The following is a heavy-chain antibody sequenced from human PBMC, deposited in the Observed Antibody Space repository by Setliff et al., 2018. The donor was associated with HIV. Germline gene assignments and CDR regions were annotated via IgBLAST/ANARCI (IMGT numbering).Heavy chain of an antibody. Sequence: GASVKVSCKASGYTFTSYGISWVRQAPGQGLEWMGWISAYNGNTNYAQKLQGRVTMTTDTSTSTAYMELRSLRSDDTAVYYCARTSGIVVVITDAFVIWGQGTMVTVSS. D-gene: IGHD3-22*01. CDR2: ISAYNGNT. CDR1: GYTFTSYG. V-gene: IGHV1-18*01. J-gene: IGHJ3*02. CDR3: ARTSGIVVVITDAFVI.